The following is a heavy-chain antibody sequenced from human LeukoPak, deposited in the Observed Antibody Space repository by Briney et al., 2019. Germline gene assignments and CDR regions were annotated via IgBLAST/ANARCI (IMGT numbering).Heavy chain of an antibody. J-gene: IGHJ3*02. CDR3: ARQGYYYDSSGYEGWAFDI. D-gene: IGHD3-22*01. V-gene: IGHV4-38-2*01. CDR1: GYSISSGYY. CDR2: IYHSGST. Sequence: SETLSLTCAVSGYSISSGYYWGWIRQPPGKGLEWIGSIYHSGSTYYNPSLKSRVTISVDTSKNQFSLKLSSVTAADTAVYYCARQGYYYDSSGYEGWAFDIWGQGTKVTVSS.